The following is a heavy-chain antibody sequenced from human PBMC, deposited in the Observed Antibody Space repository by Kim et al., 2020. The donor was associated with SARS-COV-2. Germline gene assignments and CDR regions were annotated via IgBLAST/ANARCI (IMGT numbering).Heavy chain of an antibody. D-gene: IGHD4-17*01. Sequence: GGSLRLSCAASGFTFSSYAMSWVRQAPGKGLEWVSAISGSGGSTYYADSVKGRFTISRDNSKNTLYLQMNSLRAEDTAVYYCAKVGGDYRGEYFFYYYGMDVWGQGTTVTVSS. CDR1: GFTFSSYA. CDR2: ISGSGGST. V-gene: IGHV3-23*01. J-gene: IGHJ6*02. CDR3: AKVGGDYRGEYFFYYYGMDV.